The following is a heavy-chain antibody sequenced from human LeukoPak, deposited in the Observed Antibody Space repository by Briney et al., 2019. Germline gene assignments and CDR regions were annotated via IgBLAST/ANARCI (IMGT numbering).Heavy chain of an antibody. J-gene: IGHJ5*02. Sequence: GGSLRLSCAASGFTFSSYAMHWVHQAPGKGLEWVAVISYDGSNKYYADSVKGRFTISRDNSKNTLYLQMNSLRAEDTAVYYCARGARKYNWNYSPRLPGNWFDPWGQGTLVTVSS. CDR1: GFTFSSYA. CDR3: ARGARKYNWNYSPRLPGNWFDP. D-gene: IGHD1-7*01. CDR2: ISYDGSNK. V-gene: IGHV3-30-3*01.